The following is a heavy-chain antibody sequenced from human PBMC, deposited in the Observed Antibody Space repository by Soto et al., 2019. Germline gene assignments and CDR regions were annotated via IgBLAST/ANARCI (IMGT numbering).Heavy chain of an antibody. Sequence: GSLRLSCAASGFTFSSYAMSWVRQAPGKGLEWVSAISGSGGSTYYADSVKGRFTISRDNAKNTLYLQMNSLRAEDTAVYYCAKGITIFGVVIIDYYYGMDVWGQGTTVTVSS. CDR2: ISGSGGST. J-gene: IGHJ6*02. CDR1: GFTFSSYA. D-gene: IGHD3-3*01. CDR3: AKGITIFGVVIIDYYYGMDV. V-gene: IGHV3-23*01.